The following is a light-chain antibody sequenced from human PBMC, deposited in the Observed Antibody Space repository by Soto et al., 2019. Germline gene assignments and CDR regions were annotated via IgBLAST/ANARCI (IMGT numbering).Light chain of an antibody. Sequence: EIAMTQSPATLSVSPGERATLSCRASQSVNSNLAWYQQKPGQAPRLLIYGASTRATGIPARFSGSGSDTEFTVTNSSLQSEDCAVYYWHQYNNWPRTFGGGTKVEIK. CDR3: HQYNNWPRT. CDR2: GAS. J-gene: IGKJ4*01. CDR1: QSVNSN. V-gene: IGKV3-15*01.